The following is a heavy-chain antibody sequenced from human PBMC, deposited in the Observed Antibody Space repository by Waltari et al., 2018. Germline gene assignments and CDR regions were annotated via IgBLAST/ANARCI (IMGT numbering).Heavy chain of an antibody. CDR1: GGSISSYY. CDR2: IYTSGSP. D-gene: IGHD6-19*01. V-gene: IGHV4-4*07. CDR3: ASRADTGY. J-gene: IGHJ4*02. Sequence: QVQLQESGPGRVKPSDTLSLTCTVSGGSISSYYWSWLRPPAGQGLEWIGRIYTSGSPNSTPSLKSRVTMSVDTSKNPFSLKLSSVTAADTAVYYCASRADTGYWGQGTLVTVSS.